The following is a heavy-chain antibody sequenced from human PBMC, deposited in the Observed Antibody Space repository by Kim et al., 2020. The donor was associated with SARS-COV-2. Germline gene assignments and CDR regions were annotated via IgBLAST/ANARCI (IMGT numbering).Heavy chain of an antibody. Sequence: ETLSLTCTVSGGSISGHFWSWIRQSPGKGLQWIGYIYYSGNTNYNPSLKSRVTLSVDTSKNQFSLNLSSVTAADAAVYYCARGGKLVHFDSWGQGTLVT. CDR2: IYYSGNT. D-gene: IGHD3-16*01. CDR3: ARGGKLVHFDS. CDR1: GGSISGHF. V-gene: IGHV4-59*11. J-gene: IGHJ4*02.